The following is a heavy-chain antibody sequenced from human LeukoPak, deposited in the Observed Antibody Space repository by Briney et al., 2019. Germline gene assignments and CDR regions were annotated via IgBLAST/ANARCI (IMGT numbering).Heavy chain of an antibody. D-gene: IGHD1-26*01. Sequence: SETLSLTCTVSGGSISSYYWSWIRQPPGKGLEWIGYIYNSGSTNYNPSRKSRVTISVDTSKNQYSLKMSSVTAADTAVYYCARDSGGPHSGFEIWGQGTMVTASS. CDR1: GGSISSYY. J-gene: IGHJ3*02. CDR2: IYNSGST. V-gene: IGHV4-59*01. CDR3: ARDSGGPHSGFEI.